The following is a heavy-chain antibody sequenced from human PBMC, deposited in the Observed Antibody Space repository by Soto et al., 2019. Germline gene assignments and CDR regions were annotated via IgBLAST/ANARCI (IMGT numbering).Heavy chain of an antibody. J-gene: IGHJ4*02. D-gene: IGHD1-1*01. Sequence: EVQLVESGGGLVQPGGSLRLSCAASGFTFSNYGINWVRQAPGKGLEWVSHISSSSSTIYYAESVKGRFSISRDNAKNSLYLLMSSLRGEDTADYYCATSFITTIGTTAWGQGTLVTVSS. V-gene: IGHV3-48*01. CDR1: GFTFSNYG. CDR2: ISSSSSTI. CDR3: ATSFITTIGTTA.